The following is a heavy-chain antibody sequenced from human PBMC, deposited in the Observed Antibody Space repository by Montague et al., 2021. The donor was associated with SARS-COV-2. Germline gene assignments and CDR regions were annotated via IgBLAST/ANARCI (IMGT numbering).Heavy chain of an antibody. CDR3: ARDRSYDSSGYPFPQYFFDY. V-gene: IGHV4-59*01. J-gene: IGHJ4*02. CDR2: IYYRGST. D-gene: IGHD3-22*01. CDR1: GDSINSSY. Sequence: SETLSLTCTVSGDSINSSYWSWIRQPPGKGLEWIGYIYYRGSTNYNPSLETRVTISVDPSKHRFSLGLSSVTAADTAVYYCARDRSYDSSGYPFPQYFFDYWGQGALVIVSS.